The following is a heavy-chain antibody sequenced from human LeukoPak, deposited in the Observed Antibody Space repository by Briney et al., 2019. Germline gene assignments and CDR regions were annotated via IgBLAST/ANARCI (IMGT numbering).Heavy chain of an antibody. D-gene: IGHD4-17*01. CDR2: IKQDGSEK. Sequence: GGSLRLSCVGSGFTFSDYWMSWVRQAPGKGLEWVANIKQDGSEKDYVDALKGRFTISRDNAKNSLYLQMNSLRAEDTAVYYCARDPTVTTDAFDIWGQGTMVTVSS. J-gene: IGHJ3*02. V-gene: IGHV3-7*01. CDR3: ARDPTVTTDAFDI. CDR1: GFTFSDYW.